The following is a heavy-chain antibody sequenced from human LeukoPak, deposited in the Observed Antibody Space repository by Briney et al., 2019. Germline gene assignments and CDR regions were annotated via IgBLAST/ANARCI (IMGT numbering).Heavy chain of an antibody. J-gene: IGHJ4*02. Sequence: SETLSLTCTVSGGSISSGGYYWSWIRQPPGKGLEWIGYIYYSGSTYYNPSLKSRVTISVDTSKNQFSLKLSSVTAADTAVYYCARGLWGKTFDYWGQGTLVTVSS. CDR3: ARGLWGKTFDY. CDR2: IYYSGST. D-gene: IGHD3-16*01. CDR1: GGSISSGGYY. V-gene: IGHV4-30-4*01.